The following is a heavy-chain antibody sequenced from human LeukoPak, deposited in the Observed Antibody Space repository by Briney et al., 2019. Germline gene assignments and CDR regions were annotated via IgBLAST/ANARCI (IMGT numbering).Heavy chain of an antibody. CDR1: GGSISSSSYY. V-gene: IGHV4-39*01. J-gene: IGHJ4*02. CDR2: IYYSGST. D-gene: IGHD6-13*01. CDR3: ARQELSSWYNN. Sequence: SETLSLTCTVSGGSISSSSYYWGWIRQPPGKGLEWIGSIYYSGSTYYNPSLKSRVTISVDTSKNQFSLKLSSVTAADTAVYYCARQELSSWYNNWGQGTLVTVSS.